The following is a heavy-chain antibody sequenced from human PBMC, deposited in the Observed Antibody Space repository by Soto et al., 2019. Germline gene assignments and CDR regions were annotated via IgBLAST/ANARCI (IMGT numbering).Heavy chain of an antibody. V-gene: IGHV4-59*08. J-gene: IGHJ4*02. CDR2: IYYSGST. Sequence: QVQLQESGPGLVKPSETLSLTCTVSGGSISSYYWSWIRQPPGKGLEWIGYIYYSGSTNYNPSLKSRVTISVDTSKNQFSLKLSSVTAADTAVYYCASSPGGDSSGWYSFDYWGQGTLVTVSS. CDR3: ASSPGGDSSGWYSFDY. CDR1: GGSISSYY. D-gene: IGHD6-19*01.